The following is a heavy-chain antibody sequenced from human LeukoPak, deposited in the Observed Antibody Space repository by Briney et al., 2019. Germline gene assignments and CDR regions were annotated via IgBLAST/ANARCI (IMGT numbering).Heavy chain of an antibody. CDR3: ARGSYDSSGYYYEDAFDI. Sequence: ASVKVSCKASGYTFTSYGISWVRQAPGQGLEWMGWISAYNGNTNYARKLQGRVTMTTDTSTSTAYMELRSLRSDDTAVYYCARGSYDSSGYYYEDAFDIWGQGTMVTVSS. V-gene: IGHV1-18*01. CDR2: ISAYNGNT. J-gene: IGHJ3*02. D-gene: IGHD3-22*01. CDR1: GYTFTSYG.